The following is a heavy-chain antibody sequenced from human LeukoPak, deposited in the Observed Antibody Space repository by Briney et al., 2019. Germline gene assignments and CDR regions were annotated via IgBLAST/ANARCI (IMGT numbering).Heavy chain of an antibody. CDR3: AKGVVVVPAALVPPYYYYYYMDV. CDR2: IKQDGSEK. J-gene: IGHJ6*03. CDR1: GFTFSTYW. Sequence: GGSLRLSCAASGFTFSTYWMSWVRQAPGKGLEWVANIKQDGSEKYYVDSVKGRFTISRDNAKNSLYLQMNSLRAEDTAVYYCAKGVVVVPAALVPPYYYYYYMDVWGKGTTVTVSS. D-gene: IGHD2-2*01. V-gene: IGHV3-7*03.